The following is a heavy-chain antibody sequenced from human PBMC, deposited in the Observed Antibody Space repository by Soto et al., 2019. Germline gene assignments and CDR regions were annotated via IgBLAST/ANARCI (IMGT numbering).Heavy chain of an antibody. D-gene: IGHD3-3*01. CDR1: GFTFSSYA. J-gene: IGHJ3*02. CDR3: AKFSYDFWSGRSAFDI. CDR2: ISGSGGST. V-gene: IGHV3-23*01. Sequence: GGSLRLSCAASGFTFSSYAMSWVRQAPGKGLEWVSAISGSGGSTYYADSVKGRFTISRDNSKNTLYLQMNSLRAEDTAVYYCAKFSYDFWSGRSAFDIWGQGTMVTVS.